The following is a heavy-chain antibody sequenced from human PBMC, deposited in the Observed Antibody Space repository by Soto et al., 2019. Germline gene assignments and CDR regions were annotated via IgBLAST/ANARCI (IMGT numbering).Heavy chain of an antibody. CDR3: ARVPEVSIGMDV. CDR1: GFSLSTSGMC. V-gene: IGHV2-70*01. CDR2: IDWDDDK. J-gene: IGHJ6*02. Sequence: ESGPTLVNPTQTLTLTCTFSGFSLSTSGMCVSWIRQPPGKALEWLALIDWDDDKYYSTSLKTRLTISKDTSKNQVVLTMTNMAAVDTAAYYCARVPEVSIGMDVWGQGTMVTVSS.